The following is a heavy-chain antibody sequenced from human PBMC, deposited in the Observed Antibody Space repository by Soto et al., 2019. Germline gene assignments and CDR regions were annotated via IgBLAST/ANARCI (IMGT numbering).Heavy chain of an antibody. V-gene: IGHV1-2*04. CDR3: ARGGGAGSQAFWGDAFDI. D-gene: IGHD3-3*02. Sequence: ASVKVSCKASGYTFTGYYMHWVRQAPGQGLEWMGWINPNSGGTNYAQKFQGWVTMTRDTSISTAYMELSRLRSDDTAVYYCARGGGAGSQAFWGDAFDIWGQGTMVTVSS. J-gene: IGHJ3*02. CDR2: INPNSGGT. CDR1: GYTFTGYY.